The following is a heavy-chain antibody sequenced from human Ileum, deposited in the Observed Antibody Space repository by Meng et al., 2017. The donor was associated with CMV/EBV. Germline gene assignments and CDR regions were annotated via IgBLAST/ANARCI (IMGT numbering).Heavy chain of an antibody. CDR1: GGSISSSSYY. J-gene: IGHJ4*02. Sequence: QRQRQGSGPGLVKPTETLSLTSTVAGGSISSSSYYWGWIRQPPGKGLEWIGSIYYSGSTYYNPSLKSRVTISVDTSKNQFSLKLSSVTAADTAVYYCAREPSIAVAGTGGYFDYWGQGTLVTVSS. D-gene: IGHD6-19*01. CDR3: AREPSIAVAGTGGYFDY. CDR2: IYYSGST. V-gene: IGHV4-39*07.